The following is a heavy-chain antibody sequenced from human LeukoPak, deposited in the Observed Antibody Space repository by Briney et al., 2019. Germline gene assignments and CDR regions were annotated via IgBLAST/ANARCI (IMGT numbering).Heavy chain of an antibody. D-gene: IGHD1-1*01. CDR3: AREGSEGYLFDY. Sequence: SQTLSLTCGISGDSVSSSSAAWSWIRQSPSRGLEWLGRTYYRSKWYNGYAVSVKSRITIHPDTSKNQFSLQLNSMTPEDTAVYYCAREGSEGYLFDYWGQGTLVTVSS. V-gene: IGHV6-1*01. J-gene: IGHJ4*02. CDR2: TYYRSKWYN. CDR1: GDSVSSSSAA.